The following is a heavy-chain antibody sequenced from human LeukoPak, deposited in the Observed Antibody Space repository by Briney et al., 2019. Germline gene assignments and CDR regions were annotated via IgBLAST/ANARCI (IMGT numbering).Heavy chain of an antibody. Sequence: ASVKVSCKVSGYTLTELSMHWVRQAPGKGLEWMGGFDPEDGETIYAQKFQGRVTMTEDTSTDTAYMELSSLRSDDTAVYYCATDLGDSSGYWIYWGQGTLVTVSS. CDR1: GYTLTELS. CDR3: ATDLGDSSGYWIY. D-gene: IGHD3-22*01. CDR2: FDPEDGET. J-gene: IGHJ4*02. V-gene: IGHV1-24*01.